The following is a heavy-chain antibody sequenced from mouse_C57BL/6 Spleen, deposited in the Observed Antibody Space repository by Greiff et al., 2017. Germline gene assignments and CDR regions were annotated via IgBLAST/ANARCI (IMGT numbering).Heavy chain of an antibody. CDR2: IYPGSGST. CDR1: GYTFTSYW. CDR3: ARRGSNYDGFDY. V-gene: IGHV1-55*01. Sequence: QVQLQQPGAELVKPGASVKMSCKASGYTFTSYWITWVKQRPGQGLEWIGEIYPGSGSTNYNEKFKSKATLTVDTSSSTAYMQLSSLTSEDSAVYYCARRGSNYDGFDYWGQGTTLTVSS. D-gene: IGHD2-5*01. J-gene: IGHJ2*01.